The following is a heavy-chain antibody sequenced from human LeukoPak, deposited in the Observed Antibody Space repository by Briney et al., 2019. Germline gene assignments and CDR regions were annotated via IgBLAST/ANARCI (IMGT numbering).Heavy chain of an antibody. CDR2: ISYVGSNK. CDR3: ARGGGSGWYNWFDP. D-gene: IGHD6-19*01. CDR1: GFTFSSYA. V-gene: IGHV3-30*04. J-gene: IGHJ5*02. Sequence: GRSLRLSCAASGFTFSSYAMHWVRQAPGEGLGWVAVISYVGSNKYYADSVKGRFTISRDNSKNTLYLQMNSLRAEDTAVYYCARGGGSGWYNWFDPWGQGTLVTVSS.